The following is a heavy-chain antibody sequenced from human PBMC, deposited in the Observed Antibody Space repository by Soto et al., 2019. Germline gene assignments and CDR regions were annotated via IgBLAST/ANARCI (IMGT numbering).Heavy chain of an antibody. Sequence: GGSLRLSCAASGFTFSSYGMHWVRQAPGKGLEWVAVIWYDGSNKYYADSVKGRFTISRDNSKNTLYLQMNSLRAEDTAVYYCARECASRNPNPFDPWGQGTLVTVSS. V-gene: IGHV3-33*01. CDR3: ARECASRNPNPFDP. J-gene: IGHJ5*02. CDR2: IWYDGSNK. CDR1: GFTFSSYG. D-gene: IGHD7-27*01.